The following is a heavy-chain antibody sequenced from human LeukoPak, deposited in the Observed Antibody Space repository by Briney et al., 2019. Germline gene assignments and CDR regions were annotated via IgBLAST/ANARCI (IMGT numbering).Heavy chain of an antibody. CDR1: GGSISSYY. D-gene: IGHD2-21*02. CDR2: IYTSGGT. Sequence: TSETLSLTCTVSGGSISSYYWSWIRQPPGKGLEWIGYIYTSGGTNYNPSLKSRVTISVDTSKNQFSLKLSSVTAADTAVYYCARHGTAAGPFQLWGQGTLVTVSS. J-gene: IGHJ1*01. V-gene: IGHV4-4*09. CDR3: ARHGTAAGPFQL.